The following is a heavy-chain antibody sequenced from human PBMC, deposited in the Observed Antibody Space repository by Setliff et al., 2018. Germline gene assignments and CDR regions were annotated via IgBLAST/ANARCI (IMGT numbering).Heavy chain of an antibody. D-gene: IGHD2-15*01. CDR3: ARTCSGSGCYAGLES. CDR1: GFTFSTYR. Sequence: GGSLRLSCAAPGFTFSTYRMHWVRQAPGKGLEWVAVIWGDGGTKYHADSVKGRFTISRDNSKNTLYLQMNSLRPEDTAVYYCARTCSGSGCYAGLESWGQGTPVTVSS. V-gene: IGHV3-33*08. CDR2: IWGDGGTK. J-gene: IGHJ4*02.